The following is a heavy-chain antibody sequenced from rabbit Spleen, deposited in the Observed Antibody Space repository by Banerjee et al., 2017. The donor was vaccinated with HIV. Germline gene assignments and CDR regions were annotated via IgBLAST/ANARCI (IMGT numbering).Heavy chain of an antibody. V-gene: IGHV1S7*01. CDR1: GFTISNYW. D-gene: IGHD1-1*01. CDR2: IYPITETT. CDR3: AREDVGGSISL. Sequence: QLEESGGDLVKPEGSLTLSCKAYGFTISNYWMNWVRQAPGKGLEWIGIIYPITETTYYANWVNGRFTISSDNAQNTVDLQMNSLTAADTATYFCAREDVGGSISLWGPGTLVTVS. J-gene: IGHJ4*01.